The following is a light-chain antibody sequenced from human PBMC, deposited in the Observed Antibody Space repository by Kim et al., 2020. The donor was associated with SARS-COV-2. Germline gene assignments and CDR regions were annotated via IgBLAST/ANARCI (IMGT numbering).Light chain of an antibody. CDR1: SSEVGAYDY. CDR2: DVS. Sequence: GQSITISCTGTSSEVGAYDYVSWFQQHPGKVPKLIIYDVSQRPSGISSRFSGSKSGYMASLTISGLQADDAADYYCSSYTTSRTWVFGGGTQLTVL. V-gene: IGLV2-14*03. J-gene: IGLJ3*02. CDR3: SSYTTSRTWV.